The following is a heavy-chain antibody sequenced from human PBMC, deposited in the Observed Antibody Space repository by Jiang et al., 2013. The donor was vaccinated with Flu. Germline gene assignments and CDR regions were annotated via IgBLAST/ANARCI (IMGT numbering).Heavy chain of an antibody. Sequence: YAQKFQGRVTMTRDTSTSTVYMELSSLRSEDTAVYYCARSVYDSSGYYYGYWGQGTLVTVSS. CDR3: ARSVYDSSGYYYGY. J-gene: IGHJ4*02. V-gene: IGHV1-46*01. D-gene: IGHD3-22*01.